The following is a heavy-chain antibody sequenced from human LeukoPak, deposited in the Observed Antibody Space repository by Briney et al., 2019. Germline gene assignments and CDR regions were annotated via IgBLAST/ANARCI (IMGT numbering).Heavy chain of an antibody. D-gene: IGHD3-22*01. CDR2: IYYSGIT. V-gene: IGHV4-59*01. CDR3: ASSRYFYDSSGQKFYFDS. J-gene: IGHJ4*02. CDR1: GGSITDYY. Sequence: SETLSLTCTVSGGSITDYYWSWIRQPPGKGLELIGYIYYSGITNYSPSLKSRVTISVDTSKNQCSLKLSSVTASDTAGYYCASSRYFYDSSGQKFYFDSGGQGTLVTVSS.